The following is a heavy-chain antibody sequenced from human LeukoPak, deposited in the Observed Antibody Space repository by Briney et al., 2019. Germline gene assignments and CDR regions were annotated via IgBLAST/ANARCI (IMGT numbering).Heavy chain of an antibody. CDR1: GGTFSSYA. CDR2: IIPILGIA. V-gene: IGHV1-69*04. J-gene: IGHJ4*02. CDR3: ARDSDYGDSIGY. Sequence: ASVKVSCKASGGTFSSYAISWVRQAPGQGLEWMGRIIPILGIANYAQKFQGRVTMTRDTSTSTVYMELSSLRSEDTAVYYCARDSDYGDSIGYWGQGTLVTVSS. D-gene: IGHD4-17*01.